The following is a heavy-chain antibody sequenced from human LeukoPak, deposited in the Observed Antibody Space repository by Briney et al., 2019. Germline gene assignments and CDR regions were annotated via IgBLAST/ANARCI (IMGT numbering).Heavy chain of an antibody. J-gene: IGHJ4*02. CDR1: GYTFTSYD. CDR2: MNPNNGNT. V-gene: IGHV1-8*01. Sequence: ASVKVSCKASGYTFTSYDINWVRQATGQGLEWMGWMNPNNGNTGYAQKFQGRVTMTRNTSISTAYMELSSLRSEDTAVYYCARGLYGGNSEFVDYWGQGTLVTVSS. D-gene: IGHD4-23*01. CDR3: ARGLYGGNSEFVDY.